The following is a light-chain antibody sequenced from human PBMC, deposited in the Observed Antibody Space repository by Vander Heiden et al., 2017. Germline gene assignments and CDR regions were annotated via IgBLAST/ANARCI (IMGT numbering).Light chain of an antibody. J-gene: IGLJ1*01. CDR3: AAWDDSLNGPYV. CDR1: SSNIGSYT. Sequence: PGQRVTISCSGSSSNIGSYTVNWHQQLPGTAPKLLIYSNNQRPSGVPDRFSGSKSGTSASLAISGLQSEDEADYYCAAWDDSLNGPYVFGTGTKVTVL. CDR2: SNN. V-gene: IGLV1-44*01.